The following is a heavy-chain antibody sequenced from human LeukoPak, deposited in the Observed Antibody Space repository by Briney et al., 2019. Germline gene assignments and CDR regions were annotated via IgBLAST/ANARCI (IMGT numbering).Heavy chain of an antibody. V-gene: IGHV3-23*01. Sequence: GGSLRLSCAASGFTFSSYAMSWVRQAPGKGLEWVSAISGSGGSTYYADSVKGRFTISRDNSKNTLYLQMNSLRAEDTALYYCAKARVSGPYYYDSSGYYSYFDYWGQGTLVTVSS. CDR1: GFTFSSYA. D-gene: IGHD3-22*01. J-gene: IGHJ4*02. CDR3: AKARVSGPYYYDSSGYYSYFDY. CDR2: ISGSGGST.